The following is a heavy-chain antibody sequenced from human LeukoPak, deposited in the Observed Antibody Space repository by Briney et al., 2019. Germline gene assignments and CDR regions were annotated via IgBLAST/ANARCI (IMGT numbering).Heavy chain of an antibody. Sequence: PSESLSLICDVSGGSTSGYFWRWIRHPPGKGPEWIGEINHSGSTKHIPSLTCRLTIPFDMSKNQFSLKLTSVTAADTAVYYCARVDGFGESPLDAFDVWGQGTMVTVSS. V-gene: IGHV4-34*01. J-gene: IGHJ3*01. D-gene: IGHD3-10*01. CDR3: ARVDGFGESPLDAFDV. CDR1: GGSTSGYF. CDR2: INHSGST.